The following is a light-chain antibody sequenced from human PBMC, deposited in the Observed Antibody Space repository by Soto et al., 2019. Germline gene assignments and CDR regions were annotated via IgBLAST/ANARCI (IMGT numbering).Light chain of an antibody. CDR1: QSIVSW. Sequence: DIQMTQSPSTLFASVGDRVPIACRDSQSIVSWLAWYQQKQGKAPKVMIYDASNLQSGVPSRFSGSGYGTEFTLTISSLQPDDFATYYCQRYDSYPRTFGQGTKVDI. J-gene: IGKJ1*01. V-gene: IGKV1-5*01. CDR3: QRYDSYPRT. CDR2: DAS.